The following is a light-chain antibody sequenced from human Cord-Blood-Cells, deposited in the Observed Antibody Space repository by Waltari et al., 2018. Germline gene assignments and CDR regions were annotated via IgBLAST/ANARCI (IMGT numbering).Light chain of an antibody. CDR2: AAS. Sequence: DIQMTQSPSSLSASVGDSVTITCRAGQSISSYLNWYQQKPGKAPKLLIYAASSLQSGVPSMFSGSGSGTDFTLTISSLQPEDFATYYCQQSYSTPRTFGQGTKVEIK. V-gene: IGKV1-39*01. CDR3: QQSYSTPRT. J-gene: IGKJ1*01. CDR1: QSISSY.